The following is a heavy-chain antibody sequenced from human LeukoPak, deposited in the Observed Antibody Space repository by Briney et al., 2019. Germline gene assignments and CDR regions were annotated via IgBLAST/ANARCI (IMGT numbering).Heavy chain of an antibody. CDR2: IYYSGST. J-gene: IGHJ4*02. CDR3: ARGDITIFGVAPFDY. V-gene: IGHV4-39*07. Sequence: PSETLSLTCTVSGGSVSSSSYYWGWIRQPPGKGLEWIGSIYYSGSTYYNPSLKSRVTISVDTSKNQFSLKLSSVTAADTAVYYCARGDITIFGVAPFDYWGQGTLVTVSS. D-gene: IGHD3-3*01. CDR1: GGSVSSSSYY.